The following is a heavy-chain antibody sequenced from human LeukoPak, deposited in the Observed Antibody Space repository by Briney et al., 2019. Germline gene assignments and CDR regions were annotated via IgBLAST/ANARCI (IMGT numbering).Heavy chain of an antibody. V-gene: IGHV3-23*01. J-gene: IGHJ4*02. CDR1: GFSFSTYA. CDR2: ISDSGESA. D-gene: IGHD3-16*01. CDR3: VKLGQGYDYVRPFDY. Sequence: GGSLRLSCAASGFSFSTYAMNWVRHAPGKGLEWVSVISDSGESAFYADSLKGRFTISRDNSNSRLYLQMNSLRVEDTAVYYCVKLGQGYDYVRPFDYWGQGALVTVYS.